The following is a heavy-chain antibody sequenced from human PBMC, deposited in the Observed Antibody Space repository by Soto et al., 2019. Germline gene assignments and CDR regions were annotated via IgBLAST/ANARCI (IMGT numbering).Heavy chain of an antibody. CDR2: IYHSGST. J-gene: IGHJ5*02. V-gene: IGHV4-30-2*01. Sequence: PSETLSLTCTVSGGSISSYSWSWIRQPPGKGLEWIGYIYHSGSTYYNPSLKSRVTISVDRSKNQFSLKLSSVTAADTAVYYCARYSYYYDSSGYKNWFDPWGQGTLVTVSS. D-gene: IGHD3-22*01. CDR3: ARYSYYYDSSGYKNWFDP. CDR1: GGSISSYS.